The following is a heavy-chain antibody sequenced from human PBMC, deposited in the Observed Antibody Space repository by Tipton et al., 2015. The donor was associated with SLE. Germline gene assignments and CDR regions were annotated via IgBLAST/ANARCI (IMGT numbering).Heavy chain of an antibody. CDR3: ARAIIVGAYYYYGMDV. J-gene: IGHJ6*02. CDR1: GYSFTSYW. V-gene: IGHV5-51*01. CDR2: IYPGDSDT. Sequence: QLVQSGAEVKKPGESLRISCKGSGYSFTSYWISWVRQMPGKGLEWMGIIYPGDSDTRYSPSFQGQVTISADKSISTAYLQWSSLKASDTAMYYCARAIIVGAYYYYGMDVWGQGTTVTVSS. D-gene: IGHD1-26*01.